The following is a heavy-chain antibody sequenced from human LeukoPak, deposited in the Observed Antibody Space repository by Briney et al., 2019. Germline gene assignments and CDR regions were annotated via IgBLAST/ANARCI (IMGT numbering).Heavy chain of an antibody. D-gene: IGHD3-22*01. J-gene: IGHJ6*02. CDR1: GFTFSSYA. Sequence: PGRSLRLSCAASGFTFSSYALHWVRQAPGKGLEWVAVLSYDGSNKYYADSVKGRFTISRDNAKNSLYLQMNSLRAEDTAVYYCARDYYDSSGYYSYYYYGMDVWGQGTTVTVSS. V-gene: IGHV3-30-3*01. CDR3: ARDYYDSSGYYSYYYYGMDV. CDR2: LSYDGSNK.